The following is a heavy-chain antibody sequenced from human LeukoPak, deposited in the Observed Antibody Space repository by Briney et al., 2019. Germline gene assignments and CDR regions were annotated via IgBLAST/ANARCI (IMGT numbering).Heavy chain of an antibody. Sequence: GGSLRLSCAASGFTFSSYSMNWVRQAPGKGLEWVSYISSSSSTIYYADSVKGRFTISRDNAKNSLYLQMNSLRAEDTAVYYCARASSGWYGYYYGMDVWGQGTTVTVSS. CDR3: ARASSGWYGYYYGMDV. J-gene: IGHJ6*02. CDR2: ISSSSSTI. V-gene: IGHV3-48*01. D-gene: IGHD6-19*01. CDR1: GFTFSSYS.